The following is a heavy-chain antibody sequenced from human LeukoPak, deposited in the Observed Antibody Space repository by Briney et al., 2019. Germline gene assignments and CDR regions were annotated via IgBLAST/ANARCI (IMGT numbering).Heavy chain of an antibody. D-gene: IGHD6-19*01. V-gene: IGHV3-23*01. J-gene: IGHJ4*02. Sequence: GASLRLSCVASGFTFSSYAMSWVRQAPGKGLEWVSAISGSGGSTYYADSVKGRFTISRDNSKNTLYLQMNSLRAEDTAVYYCAKEMSGIAVAGTSDYWGQGTLVTVSS. CDR3: AKEMSGIAVAGTSDY. CDR2: ISGSGGST. CDR1: GFTFSSYA.